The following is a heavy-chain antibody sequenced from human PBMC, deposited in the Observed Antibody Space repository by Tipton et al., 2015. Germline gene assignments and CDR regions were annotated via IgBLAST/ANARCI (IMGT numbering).Heavy chain of an antibody. V-gene: IGHV4-61*02. J-gene: IGHJ5*02. CDR3: AELGGGGFDP. CDR2: MYTTGDT. Sequence: TLSLTCTVSGGSVNSGDYFWSWVRQPAGKGLDWIGRMYTTGDTNYNPSLKGRVTMSMDTPKNQFSLRLSSLTAADTAVYYCAELGGGGFDPWGQGTLVTVSA. CDR1: GGSVNSGDYF. D-gene: IGHD4-23*01.